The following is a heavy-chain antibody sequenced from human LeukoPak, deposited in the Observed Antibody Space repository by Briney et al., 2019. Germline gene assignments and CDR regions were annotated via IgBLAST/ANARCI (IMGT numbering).Heavy chain of an antibody. D-gene: IGHD3-22*01. J-gene: IGHJ4*02. CDR1: GGSISRSDYY. V-gene: IGHV4-30-4*01. Sequence: SETLSLTCSVSGGSISRSDYYWSWIRQPPGKGLEWIGYIYYSGITYYNPSLKSRVTISVDTSKNQFSLKLSSVTAADTAVYYCAREALYYDSSGYYYYFDYWGQGTLVTVSS. CDR2: IYYSGIT. CDR3: AREALYYDSSGYYYYFDY.